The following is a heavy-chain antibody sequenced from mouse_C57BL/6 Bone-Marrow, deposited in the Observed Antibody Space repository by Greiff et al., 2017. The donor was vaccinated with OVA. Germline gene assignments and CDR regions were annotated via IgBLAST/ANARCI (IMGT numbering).Heavy chain of an antibody. V-gene: IGHV3-6*01. D-gene: IGHD1-1*01. Sequence: VQLKESGPGLVKPSQSLSLTCSVTGYSITSGYYWNWIRQFPGNKLEWMGYISYDGSNNYNPSLKNRISITRDTSKNQFFLKLNSVTTEDTATYYCARENITAIPGGYFDVWGTGTTVTVSS. CDR1: GYSITSGYY. J-gene: IGHJ1*03. CDR2: ISYDGSN. CDR3: ARENITAIPGGYFDV.